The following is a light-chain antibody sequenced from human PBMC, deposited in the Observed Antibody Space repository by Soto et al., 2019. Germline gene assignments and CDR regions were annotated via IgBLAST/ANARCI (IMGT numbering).Light chain of an antibody. CDR2: AAS. CDR3: QQYYSYPRT. CDR1: QGISSY. J-gene: IGKJ3*01. Sequence: AIRMTQSPSSLSASTGDRVTITCRASQGISSYLAWYQQKPGKAPKLLIYAASTLQSGVPSRFSGSGSGTDFTLTISCLQSEDFATYYCQQYYSYPRTFGTGTKADIK. V-gene: IGKV1-8*01.